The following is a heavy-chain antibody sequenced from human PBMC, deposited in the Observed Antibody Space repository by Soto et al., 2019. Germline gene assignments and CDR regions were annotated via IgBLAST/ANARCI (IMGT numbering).Heavy chain of an antibody. Sequence: EVQLLESGGGLVQPGESLRLSCAASGFTFSSYAMSWVRQAPGKGLEWVSVISGSDDSTYYAVSVKGRFTISRDNSKNTLYLQMNSLRAEDTAVYYCAKRSSSSTFDYWGQGPRVTVSS. CDR2: ISGSDDST. CDR1: GFTFSSYA. D-gene: IGHD6-6*01. V-gene: IGHV3-23*01. CDR3: AKRSSSSTFDY. J-gene: IGHJ4*02.